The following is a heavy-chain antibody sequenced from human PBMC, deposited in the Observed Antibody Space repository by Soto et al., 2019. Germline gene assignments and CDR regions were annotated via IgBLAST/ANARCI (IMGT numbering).Heavy chain of an antibody. CDR3: ARWAYYDFWSGSADYYYYGMDV. J-gene: IGHJ6*02. D-gene: IGHD3-3*01. Sequence: ASVKVSCKASGYTFTSYGISWVRQAPGQGLEWMGWISAYNGNTNYAQKLQGRVTMTTDTSTSTAYMELRSLRSDDTAVYYCARWAYYDFWSGSADYYYYGMDVWGQGTTVTV. CDR1: GYTFTSYG. V-gene: IGHV1-18*04. CDR2: ISAYNGNT.